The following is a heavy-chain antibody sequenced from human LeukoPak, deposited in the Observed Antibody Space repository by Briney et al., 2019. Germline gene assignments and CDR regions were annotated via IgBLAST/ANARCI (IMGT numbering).Heavy chain of an antibody. V-gene: IGHV1-69*13. CDR1: GCTFSSYA. Sequence: SVTVSCKASGCTFSSYAISWVRQAPGQGLEWMGVIIPIFGTANYAQKFQGRVTITADESTSTAYMELSSLRSEDTAVYYCARDSYYGSGSYTHWGQGTLVTVSS. CDR3: ARDSYYGSGSYTH. CDR2: IIPIFGTA. J-gene: IGHJ4*02. D-gene: IGHD3-10*01.